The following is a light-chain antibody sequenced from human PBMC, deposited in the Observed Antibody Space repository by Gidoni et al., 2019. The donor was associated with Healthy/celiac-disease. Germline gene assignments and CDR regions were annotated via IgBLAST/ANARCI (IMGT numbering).Light chain of an antibody. CDR3: QQSYSTPVT. CDR2: AAS. V-gene: IGKV1-39*01. J-gene: IGKJ1*01. CDR1: QSSSRY. Sequence: ITTTQSPSSLSASVGDRVTITCRASQSSSRYLNWYQQKQGKDPNLLIYAASSFQSRVPSRFSGSRSCTDYSLTISSLQPEDFATYYCQQSYSTPVTFGQGTKVEIK.